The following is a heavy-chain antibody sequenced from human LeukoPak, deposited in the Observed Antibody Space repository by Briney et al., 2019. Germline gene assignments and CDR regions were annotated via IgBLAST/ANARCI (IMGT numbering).Heavy chain of an antibody. D-gene: IGHD3-22*01. CDR1: GFTFSSYA. CDR2: ISYDGSNK. Sequence: GGSLRLSCAASGFTFSSYAMHWVRQAPGPGLEWVAVISYDGSNKYYADSVKGRFTISRDNSKTTLYLQMNSLRAEDTAVYYCARGSDSSGYSNWFDPWGQGTLVTVSS. J-gene: IGHJ5*02. CDR3: ARGSDSSGYSNWFDP. V-gene: IGHV3-30-3*01.